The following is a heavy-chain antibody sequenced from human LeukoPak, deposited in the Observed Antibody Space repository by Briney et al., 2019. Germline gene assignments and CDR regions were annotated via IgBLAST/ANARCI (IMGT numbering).Heavy chain of an antibody. CDR2: IYYSGST. Sequence: PSETLSLTCTVSGGSISSYYWSWIRQPPGKGLEWIGYIYYSGSTNYNPSLKSRVTISVDTSKNQFSLTLSSVTAADTAVYYCARGNRQLAYYGSGSRLPYDSWGQGSLVTVSS. CDR1: GGSISSYY. J-gene: IGHJ4*02. CDR3: ARGNRQLAYYGSGSRLPYDS. V-gene: IGHV4-59*12. D-gene: IGHD3-10*01.